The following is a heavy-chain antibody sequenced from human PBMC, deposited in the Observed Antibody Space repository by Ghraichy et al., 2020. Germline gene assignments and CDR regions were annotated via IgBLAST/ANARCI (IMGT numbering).Heavy chain of an antibody. CDR3: ASPTMVRGVIHPLEYGMDV. CDR1: GYSFTSYW. CDR2: IYPDDSDT. D-gene: IGHD3-10*01. Sequence: GEVKNISCKGSGYSFTSYWIGWVRQVPGKGLEWMGIIYPDDSDTRYSPSFQGQVTISADKAISTAYLQWNSLKASDTAMYYCASPTMVRGVIHPLEYGMDVWGQGTTVTVSS. V-gene: IGHV5-51*03. J-gene: IGHJ6*02.